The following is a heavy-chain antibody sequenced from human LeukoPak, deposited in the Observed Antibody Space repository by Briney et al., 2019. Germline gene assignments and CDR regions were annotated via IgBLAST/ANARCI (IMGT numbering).Heavy chain of an antibody. D-gene: IGHD1-26*01. CDR2: IYYSGST. Sequence: SETLSLTCTVSGGCISSSSYYWGWIRQPPGKGLEWIGSIYYSGSTYYNPSLKSRVTISVDTSKNQFSLKLSSVTAADTAVYYCAREEKGRIVGATREDYWGQGTLVTVSS. V-gene: IGHV4-39*07. J-gene: IGHJ4*02. CDR3: AREEKGRIVGATREDY. CDR1: GGCISSSSYY.